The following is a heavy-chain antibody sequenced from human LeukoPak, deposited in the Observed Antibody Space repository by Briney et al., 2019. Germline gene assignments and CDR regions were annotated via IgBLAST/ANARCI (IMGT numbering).Heavy chain of an antibody. CDR1: GFTFSSYW. D-gene: IGHD2-2*01. Sequence: GGSLRLSCAASGFTFSSYWMSWVRQAPGKGLEWVANIKQDGSEKYYVDSVKGRFTISRDNAKNSLYLQINNLRAEDTAVYYCAKDRAAMPTYYFDYWGQGALVTVSS. V-gene: IGHV3-7*01. J-gene: IGHJ4*02. CDR2: IKQDGSEK. CDR3: AKDRAAMPTYYFDY.